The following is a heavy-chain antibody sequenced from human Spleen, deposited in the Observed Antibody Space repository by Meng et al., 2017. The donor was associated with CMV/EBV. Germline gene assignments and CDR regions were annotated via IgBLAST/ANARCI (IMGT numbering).Heavy chain of an antibody. CDR1: GYTFTGYY. D-gene: IGHD5-12*01. CDR2: ISYDGSNK. CDR3: ARVVEWLRTLFDY. J-gene: IGHJ4*02. V-gene: IGHV3-30-3*01. Sequence: SCKASGYTFTGYYMHWVRQAPGKGLEWVAVISYDGSNKYYADSVKGRFTISRDNSKNTLYLQMNSLRAEDTAVYYCARVVEWLRTLFDYWGRGTLVTVSS.